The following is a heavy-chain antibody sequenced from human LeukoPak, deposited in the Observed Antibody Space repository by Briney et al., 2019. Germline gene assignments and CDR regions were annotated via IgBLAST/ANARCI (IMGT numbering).Heavy chain of an antibody. V-gene: IGHV3-7*01. Sequence: GGSLRLSCAASGFTFSSYWMSWVRQAPGKGLEWVANIKQDGSEKYYVDSVKGRFTISRDNAKNSLYLQMNSLRAEDTAVYYCARDQVAYYDYIWGSYRSRLFDYWGQGTLVTVSS. D-gene: IGHD3-16*02. CDR2: IKQDGSEK. J-gene: IGHJ4*02. CDR1: GFTFSSYW. CDR3: ARDQVAYYDYIWGSYRSRLFDY.